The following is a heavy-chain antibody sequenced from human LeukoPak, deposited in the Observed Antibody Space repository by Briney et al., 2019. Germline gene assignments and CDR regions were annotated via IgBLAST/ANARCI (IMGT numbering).Heavy chain of an antibody. J-gene: IGHJ4*02. D-gene: IGHD6-25*01. CDR3: KSGGAAPGSFDY. CDR1: GFTFSDYW. V-gene: IGHV3-7*01. CDR2: IKYDGNEK. Sequence: GGSLRLSCAASGFTFSDYWMSWMRQAPGKGLEWVANIKYDGNEKYYVDSVKGRFKISRDNAKNALYLQLNSLRVEDTAVYYCKSGGAAPGSFDYWGQGTLVTVSP.